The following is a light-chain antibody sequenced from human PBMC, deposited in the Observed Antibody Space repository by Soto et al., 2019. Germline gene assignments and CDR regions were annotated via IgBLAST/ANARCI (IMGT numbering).Light chain of an antibody. J-gene: IGKJ4*01. CDR2: VAS. CDR3: QQYGSSPIT. CDR1: QSFSSSY. V-gene: IGKV3-20*01. Sequence: EIVLTQSPGTLSLSPGERATLSCRASQSFSSSYLAWYQQKPGQAPRLLIYVASSRATGIPDRLSGSGSGTDFTLTISRLEPEDVAVDYCQQYGSSPITFGGGTNAESK.